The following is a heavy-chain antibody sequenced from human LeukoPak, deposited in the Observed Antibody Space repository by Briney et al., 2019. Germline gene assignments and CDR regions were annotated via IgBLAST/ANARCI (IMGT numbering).Heavy chain of an antibody. CDR2: MNKDGSEK. CDR1: GFIFSNYW. CDR3: AKVRSGNNYYFDY. Sequence: PGGSLRLSCAASGFIFSNYWMGWVRQAPGKRPEWVANMNKDGSEKYYADSVKGRFTISRDNFKNTLYLQMNGLRVEDTAVYYCAKVRSGNNYYFDYWGQGTLVTVSS. J-gene: IGHJ4*02. V-gene: IGHV3-7*03. D-gene: IGHD1/OR15-1a*01.